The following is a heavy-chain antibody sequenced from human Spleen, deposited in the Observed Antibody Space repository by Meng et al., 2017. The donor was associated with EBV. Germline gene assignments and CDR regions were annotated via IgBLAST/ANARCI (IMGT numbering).Heavy chain of an antibody. D-gene: IGHD3-22*01. CDR2: IHHSGTT. J-gene: IGHJ4*02. V-gene: IGHV4-4*02. Sequence: VPPQGSGPRLVTPSGTLSPSCSVSGASSDSRDWWTCVRQAPGKGLEWIGEIHHSGTTNSNPSLESRVTISIDKSDHQFSLKLTSVTAADTAVYFCARGLGGHYPTMEYWGQGTLVTVSS. CDR1: GASSDSRDW. CDR3: ARGLGGHYPTMEY.